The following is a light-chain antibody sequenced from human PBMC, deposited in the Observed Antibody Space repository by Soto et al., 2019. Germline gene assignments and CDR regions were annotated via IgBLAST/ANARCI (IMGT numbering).Light chain of an antibody. CDR1: QSVSGY. J-gene: IGKJ4*01. CDR2: DAS. Sequence: EIVFTQVPNTPSLSPGERTTLSRKASQSVSGYLGWYQQKPGQAPRLLIYDASNRAYGVPARFRGSGSGTNFTLTIASLEPDDFAVYYCQQRSNWPYLTFGGGTKVDI. V-gene: IGKV3-11*01. CDR3: QQRSNWPYLT.